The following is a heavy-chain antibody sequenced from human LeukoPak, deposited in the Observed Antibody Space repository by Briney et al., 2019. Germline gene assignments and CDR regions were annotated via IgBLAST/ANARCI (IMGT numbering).Heavy chain of an antibody. Sequence: SETLSLTCTVSGGSISSYYWSWIRQPPGKGLEWIGYIYYSGSTNYNPSLKSRVTISVDTSKNQFSLKLSSVTAADTAVYYCARSHYYGSGSPYYYYGMDVWGQGTTVTVSS. CDR2: IYYSGST. CDR3: ARSHYYGSGSPYYYYGMDV. CDR1: GGSISSYY. J-gene: IGHJ6*02. V-gene: IGHV4-59*08. D-gene: IGHD3-10*01.